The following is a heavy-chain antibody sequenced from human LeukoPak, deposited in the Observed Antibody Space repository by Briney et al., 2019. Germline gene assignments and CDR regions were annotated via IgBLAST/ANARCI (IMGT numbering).Heavy chain of an antibody. CDR2: IYYSGST. Sequence: PSETLSLTCTVSGGSVSSGSYYWSWIRQPPGKGLEWIGYIYYSGSTNYKPSLKSRDTIVVDTSKNEFCVKVGFVTAADTAVYYCERGYGDYYFDYWGQGSLVTVSS. D-gene: IGHD4-17*01. V-gene: IGHV4-61*01. CDR1: GGSVSSGSYY. CDR3: ERGYGDYYFDY. J-gene: IGHJ4*02.